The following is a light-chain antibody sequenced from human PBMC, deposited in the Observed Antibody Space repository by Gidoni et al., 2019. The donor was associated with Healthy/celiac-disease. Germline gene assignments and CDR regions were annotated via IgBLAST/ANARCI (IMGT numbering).Light chain of an antibody. CDR1: QSISSL. Sequence: DIQMTQAPSTLSASVGDRVTITCRASQSISSLLAWYQQKPGKAPKLLIYQASSLKSGVPSRFSGSGSGTDFTLTISSLQPDDFATYYCQQYNSYSPYTFGQGTKLEIK. CDR3: QQYNSYSPYT. V-gene: IGKV1-5*03. CDR2: QAS. J-gene: IGKJ2*01.